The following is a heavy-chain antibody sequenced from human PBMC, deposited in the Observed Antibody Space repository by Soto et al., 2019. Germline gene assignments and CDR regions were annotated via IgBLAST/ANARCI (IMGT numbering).Heavy chain of an antibody. CDR3: ARVSSSWYIYYYYGMDV. Sequence: ASVKVSCKASGYTFTSYDINWVRQATGQGLEWMGWMNPNSGNTGYAQKFQGRVTMTRNTSISTAYMELSSLRSEDTAVYYCARVSSSWYIYYYYGMDVWGQGTTVTV. CDR2: MNPNSGNT. V-gene: IGHV1-8*01. D-gene: IGHD6-13*01. J-gene: IGHJ6*02. CDR1: GYTFTSYD.